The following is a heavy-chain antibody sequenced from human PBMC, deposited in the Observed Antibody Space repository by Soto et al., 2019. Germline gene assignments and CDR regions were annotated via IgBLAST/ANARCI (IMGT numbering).Heavy chain of an antibody. CDR2: ISYDGSNK. Sequence: GGSLRLSCAASGFTFSSYGMHWVRQAPGKGLEWVAVISYDGSNKYYADSVKGRFTISRDNSKNTLCLQMNSLRAEDTAVYYCAKDPKLRCSGGSCYSGYFQHWGQGTLVTVSS. CDR3: AKDPKLRCSGGSCYSGYFQH. CDR1: GFTFSSYG. J-gene: IGHJ1*01. V-gene: IGHV3-30*18. D-gene: IGHD2-15*01.